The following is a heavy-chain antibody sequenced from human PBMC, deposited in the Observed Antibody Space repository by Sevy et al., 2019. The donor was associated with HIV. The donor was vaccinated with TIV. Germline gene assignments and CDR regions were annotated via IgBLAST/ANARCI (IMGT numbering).Heavy chain of an antibody. J-gene: IGHJ4*02. V-gene: IGHV4-39*01. CDR3: ARHGAWRFYFDF. CDR2: IYYNGDT. CDR1: GGSMSSSDYF. Sequence: SETLSLTCTVSGGSMSSSDYFWGWVRQPPGKGLEWIGSIYYNGDTYHSPSLKSRATVAVDTSKNQFFLTLTSVTAADTAIYYCARHGAWRFYFDFWGQGALVTVSS. D-gene: IGHD3-16*01.